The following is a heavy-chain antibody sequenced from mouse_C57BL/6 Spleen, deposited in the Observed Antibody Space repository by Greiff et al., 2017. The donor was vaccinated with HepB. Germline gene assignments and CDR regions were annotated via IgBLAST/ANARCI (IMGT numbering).Heavy chain of an antibody. J-gene: IGHJ4*01. CDR2: INPNYGTT. V-gene: IGHV1-39*01. D-gene: IGHD2-1*01. CDR1: GYSFTDYN. Sequence: VQLKESGPELVKPGASVKISCKASGYSFTDYNMNWVKQSNGKSLEWIGVINPNYGTTSYNQKFKGKATLTVDQSSSTAYMQLNSLTSEDSAVYYCARGVYYGNYGTGYAMDYWGQGTSVTVSS. CDR3: ARGVYYGNYGTGYAMDY.